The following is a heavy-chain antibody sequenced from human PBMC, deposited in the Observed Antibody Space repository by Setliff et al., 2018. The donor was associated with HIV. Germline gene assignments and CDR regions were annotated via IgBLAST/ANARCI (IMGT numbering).Heavy chain of an antibody. CDR2: INPDGSNP. CDR3: AKERNPYYYDSSGYSWFDP. J-gene: IGHJ5*02. V-gene: IGHV3-74*01. D-gene: IGHD3-22*01. CDR1: GFTFSNYW. Sequence: GGSLRLPCAASGFTFSNYWLHWVRQAPERGLVWVSRINPDGSNPAYADSGKGRFTISRDNSKNTMYLQMNSLRAEDTAVYYCAKERNPYYYDSSGYSWFDPWGQGTLVTVSS.